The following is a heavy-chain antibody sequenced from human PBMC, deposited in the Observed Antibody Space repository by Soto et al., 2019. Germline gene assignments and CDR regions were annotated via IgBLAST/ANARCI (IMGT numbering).Heavy chain of an antibody. CDR1: GGAFSSYA. Sequence: SVKVSCKASGGAFSSYAISWVRQAPGQGLEWMGGIIPIFGTANYAQKFQGRVTITAGESTSTAYRELSSLRSEDTAVYYCARGAIAAAGTGYYHYGMDVWGQGTTVTVSS. J-gene: IGHJ6*02. CDR2: IIPIFGTA. D-gene: IGHD6-13*01. CDR3: ARGAIAAAGTGYYHYGMDV. V-gene: IGHV1-69*13.